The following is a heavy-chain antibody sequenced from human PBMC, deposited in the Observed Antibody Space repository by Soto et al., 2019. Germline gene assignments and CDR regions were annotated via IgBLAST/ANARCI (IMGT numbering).Heavy chain of an antibody. J-gene: IGHJ1*01. D-gene: IGHD4-17*01. Sequence: GPDLKRPGASMKVSCKASGYTFTSYGISWVRQAPGQGLEWMAWISPLKGRTQYSQKAQGSVTLSTDTSSNTAYMEMTTLRVDDTAVYYCAMDYGDRPEYFKHWGQGTLVTVS. V-gene: IGHV1-18*04. CDR3: AMDYGDRPEYFKH. CDR2: ISPLKGRT. CDR1: GYTFTSYG.